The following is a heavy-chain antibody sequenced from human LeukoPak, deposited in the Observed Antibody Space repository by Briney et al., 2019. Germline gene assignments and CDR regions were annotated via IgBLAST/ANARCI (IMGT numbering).Heavy chain of an antibody. CDR1: GFTFSNEA. D-gene: IGHD1-1*01. CDR2: ISPGGGTT. J-gene: IGHJ4*02. Sequence: GGSLRLSCAVSGFTFSNEAMGWVRQLRGGGLEWVSTISPGGGTTYYAESMKGRFTISRDNAKNSLYLQMNSLRTEDTAFYYCARCTTTGRALDFWGQGTLVTVSS. CDR3: ARCTTTGRALDF. V-gene: IGHV3-23*01.